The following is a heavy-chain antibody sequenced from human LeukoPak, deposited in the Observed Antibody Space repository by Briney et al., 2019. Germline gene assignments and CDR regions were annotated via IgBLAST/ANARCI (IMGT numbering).Heavy chain of an antibody. CDR1: GYTFTDYY. J-gene: IGHJ5*02. V-gene: IGHV1-2*02. Sequence: ASVKVSCKASGYTFTDYYLHWVRQAPGQGFEWMGWINPNSGGTNYAQKFEGRVTMTGDTSISTAYMELSRLKFDDTAVYYCARNRRMVRGVFDPWGQGTLVTVSS. CDR2: INPNSGGT. D-gene: IGHD3-10*01. CDR3: ARNRRMVRGVFDP.